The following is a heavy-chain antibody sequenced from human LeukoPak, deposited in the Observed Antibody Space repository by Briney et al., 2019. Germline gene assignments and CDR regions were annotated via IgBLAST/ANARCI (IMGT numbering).Heavy chain of an antibody. J-gene: IGHJ6*03. Sequence: PSETLSLTCAAYGESFIYNYWTWIRQPPGKGLEWIGEINHSGSTNYNPSLKSRVTMSVDRAKNQFSLNLSSVTAADTAVYYCARRRVGTTFFYYYYMDVWGKGTTVTISS. CDR2: INHSGST. V-gene: IGHV4-34*01. D-gene: IGHD2/OR15-2a*01. CDR1: GESFIYNY. CDR3: ARRRVGTTFFYYYYMDV.